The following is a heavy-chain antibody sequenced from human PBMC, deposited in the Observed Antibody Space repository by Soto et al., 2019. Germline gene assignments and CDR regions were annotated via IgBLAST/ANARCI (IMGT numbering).Heavy chain of an antibody. CDR3: PRDSIGYSSGWPFDY. J-gene: IGHJ4*02. Sequence: PGGSLRLSCSASGFTFSSYGMHWVRQAPGKGLEWVAVIWYDGSNKYYADSVKGRFTISRDNSKNTLYLQMNSLRAEDTAVYYCPRDSIGYSSGWPFDYWGQGTLVTVSS. V-gene: IGHV3-33*01. D-gene: IGHD6-19*01. CDR2: IWYDGSNK. CDR1: GFTFSSYG.